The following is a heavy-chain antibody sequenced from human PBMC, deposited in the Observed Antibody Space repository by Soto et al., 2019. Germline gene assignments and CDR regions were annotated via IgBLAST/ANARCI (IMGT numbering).Heavy chain of an antibody. J-gene: IGHJ6*02. CDR2: ISAYNGNT. CDR3: ASSYYGSGNPKDYYYGMDV. D-gene: IGHD3-10*01. CDR1: GYTFTSYG. Sequence: GASVKVSCKASGYTFTSYGISWVRQAPGQGLEWMGWISAYNGNTNYAQKLQGRVTMTTDTSTSTAYMELRSLRSEDTAVYYCASSYYGSGNPKDYYYGMDVWGQGTTVTVSS. V-gene: IGHV1-18*01.